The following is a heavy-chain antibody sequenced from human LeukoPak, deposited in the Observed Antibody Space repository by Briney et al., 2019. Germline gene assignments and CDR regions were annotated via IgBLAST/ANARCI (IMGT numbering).Heavy chain of an antibody. D-gene: IGHD6-19*01. CDR3: ARQSYSSGWSPFDY. CDR2: IYPRDSDT. Sequence: GESLKISCKGSGYTVSSYWVGWVRQMPRKGLEWMGIIYPRDSDTRYSPTFQGQVTISADKSTSTTFLLWSSLKASDTAMYYCARQSYSSGWSPFDYWGQGTLVTVSS. J-gene: IGHJ4*02. CDR1: GYTVSSYW. V-gene: IGHV5-51*01.